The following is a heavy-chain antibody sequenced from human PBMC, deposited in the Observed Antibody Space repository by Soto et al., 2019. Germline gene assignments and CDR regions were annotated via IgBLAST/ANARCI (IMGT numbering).Heavy chain of an antibody. D-gene: IGHD6-13*01. CDR1: GYSFTSYW. CDR2: IDPSDSYT. CDR3: ARPLGIAAAGPQALDY. J-gene: IGHJ4*02. Sequence: PGESLKISCKGSGYSFTSYWISWVRQMPGKGLEWMGRIDPSDSYTNYSPSFQGHVTISADKSISTAYLQWSSLKASDTAMYYCARPLGIAAAGPQALDYWGQGTLVTVSS. V-gene: IGHV5-10-1*01.